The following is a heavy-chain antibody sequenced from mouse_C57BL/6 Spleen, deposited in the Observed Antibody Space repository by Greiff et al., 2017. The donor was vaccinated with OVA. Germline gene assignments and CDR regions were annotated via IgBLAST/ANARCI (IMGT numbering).Heavy chain of an antibody. D-gene: IGHD1-1*01. V-gene: IGHV5-4*03. CDR2: ISDGGSYT. CDR1: GFTFSSYA. Sequence: EVKLVESGGGLVKPGGSLKLSCAASGFTFSSYAMSWVRQTPEKRLEWVATISDGGSYTYYPDNVKGRFTISRDNAKNNLYLQMSHLKSEDTAMYYCARGGGTVVAFYWYFDVWGTGTTVTVSS. J-gene: IGHJ1*03. CDR3: ARGGGTVVAFYWYFDV.